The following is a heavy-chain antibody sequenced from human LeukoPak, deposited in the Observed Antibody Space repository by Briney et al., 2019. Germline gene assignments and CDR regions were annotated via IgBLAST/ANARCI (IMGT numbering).Heavy chain of an antibody. CDR2: IYHSGST. CDR1: GYSISSSYY. D-gene: IGHD2-8*02. Sequence: PSETLSLTCTVSGYSISSSYYWGWIRQPPGKGLEWIGIIYHSGSTYYNPSIKNRITISVDTSKNQFSLKLSSVTAADTAVYYCARVGGYAGVDYWGQGTLVTVSS. V-gene: IGHV4-38-2*02. CDR3: ARVGGYAGVDY. J-gene: IGHJ4*02.